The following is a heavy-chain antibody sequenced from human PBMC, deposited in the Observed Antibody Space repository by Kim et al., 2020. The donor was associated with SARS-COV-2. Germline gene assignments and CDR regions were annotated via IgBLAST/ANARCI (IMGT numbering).Heavy chain of an antibody. Sequence: GGSLRLSCAASGFTFSSYSMNWVRQAPGKGLEWVSSISSSSSYIYYADSVKGRFTISRDNAKNSLYLQMNSLRAEDTAVYYCARDRSGYYDSSGGVDYWGQGTLVTVSS. CDR3: ARDRSGYYDSSGGVDY. J-gene: IGHJ4*02. CDR1: GFTFSSYS. D-gene: IGHD3-22*01. V-gene: IGHV3-21*01. CDR2: ISSSSSYI.